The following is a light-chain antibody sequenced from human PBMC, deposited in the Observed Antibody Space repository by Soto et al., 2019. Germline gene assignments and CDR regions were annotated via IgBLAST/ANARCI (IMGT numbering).Light chain of an antibody. CDR3: QQYGSSPT. CDR1: QRVSSSY. CDR2: GSS. J-gene: IGKJ1*01. V-gene: IGKV3-20*01. Sequence: EIVLTQSPGTLSLSPGERATLPCRASQRVSSSYLAWYQQKPGQAPRLLIYGSSSRATGIPDRFSGSGSGTDFTLTISRLEPEDFAVYYCQQYGSSPTFGQGTKVEIK.